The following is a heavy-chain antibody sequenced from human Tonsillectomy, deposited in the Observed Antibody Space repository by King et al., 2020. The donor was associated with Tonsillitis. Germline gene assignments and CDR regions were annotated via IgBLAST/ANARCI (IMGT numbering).Heavy chain of an antibody. CDR3: AGEPRYCSSTSCSNWFDP. CDR1: GGSIGTRSYY. CDR2: IYYNGST. Sequence: PLQESGPGVVKPSETLSLTCTVSGGSIGTRSYYWGWIRQPPGKGLEWIGHIYYNGSTHSNPSLKSRVTISVDTSKNQFSLRLSSVTAPDTAVYYCAGEPRYCSSTSCSNWFDPWGQGTLAT. D-gene: IGHD2-2*01. V-gene: IGHV4-39*01. J-gene: IGHJ5*02.